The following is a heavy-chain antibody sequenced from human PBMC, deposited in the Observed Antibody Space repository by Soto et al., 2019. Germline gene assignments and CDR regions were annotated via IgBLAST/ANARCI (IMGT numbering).Heavy chain of an antibody. CDR3: ARREIQGHIDY. CDR1: GYSISSSNW. Sequence: QVQLQESGPGLVKPSDTLSLTCAVSGYSISSSNWWGWIRQPPGKGLEWIGYIYYIGTTYYNPSLKRPATMSEDTSKNQFSPKLTSVTAVDTAVYYCARREIQGHIDYWGQGTLVTVSS. V-gene: IGHV4-28*01. J-gene: IGHJ4*02. CDR2: IYYIGTT. D-gene: IGHD1-26*01.